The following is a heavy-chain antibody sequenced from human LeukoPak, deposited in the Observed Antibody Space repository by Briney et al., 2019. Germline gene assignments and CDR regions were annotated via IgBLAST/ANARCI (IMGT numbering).Heavy chain of an antibody. Sequence: ASVKVSCKASGYTFTGYYMHWVRQAPGQGLEWMGWINPNSGGTNYAQKFQGRVTMTRDTSISTAYMELRSLRSDDTAVYYCARDQYDFWSGYYPNYWGQGTLVTVSS. V-gene: IGHV1-2*02. CDR3: ARDQYDFWSGYYPNY. CDR1: GYTFTGYY. J-gene: IGHJ4*02. D-gene: IGHD3/OR15-3a*01. CDR2: INPNSGGT.